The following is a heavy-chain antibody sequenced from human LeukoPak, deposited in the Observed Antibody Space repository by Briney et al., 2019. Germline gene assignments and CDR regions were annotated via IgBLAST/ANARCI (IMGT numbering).Heavy chain of an antibody. V-gene: IGHV3-21*01. J-gene: IGHJ3*02. CDR3: ARAGYQLLYAFDI. CDR1: GFTFSSYS. Sequence: GGSLRLSCAASGFTFSSYSMNWVRQAPGKGLEWVSSISSSSSYIYYADSVKGRFTISRGNAKNSLYLQMNSLRAEDTAVYYCARAGYQLLYAFDIWGQGTMVTVSS. CDR2: ISSSSSYI. D-gene: IGHD2-2*01.